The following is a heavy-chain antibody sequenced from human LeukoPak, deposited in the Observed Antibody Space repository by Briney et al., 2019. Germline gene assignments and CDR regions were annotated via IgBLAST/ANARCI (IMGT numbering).Heavy chain of an antibody. CDR2: ISSSSSTI. Sequence: PGGSLRLSCAASGFTFSSYSMNWVRQAPGRGLEGVPYISSSSSTIYYADSVKGRFTISRDNAKNSLYLQMNSLRAEDTAVYYCARDTSPSRYYYDSSGMDYWGQGTLVTVSS. D-gene: IGHD3-22*01. CDR1: GFTFSSYS. J-gene: IGHJ4*02. V-gene: IGHV3-48*01. CDR3: ARDTSPSRYYYDSSGMDY.